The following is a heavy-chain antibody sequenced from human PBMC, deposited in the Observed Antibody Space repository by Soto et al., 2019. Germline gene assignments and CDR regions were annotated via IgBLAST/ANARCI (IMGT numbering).Heavy chain of an antibody. CDR1: GFTFSSYS. Sequence: EVQLVESGGGLVKPGGSLRLSCAASGFTFSSYSMNWVRQAPGKGLESVSSISSSSSYIYYADSVKGRFTISRDNAKNSLYLQMTGLRAEDKAVYYCASPMYSSSWKHIYYWGQGTLVTVSS. V-gene: IGHV3-21*01. J-gene: IGHJ4*02. CDR3: ASPMYSSSWKHIYY. D-gene: IGHD6-13*01. CDR2: ISSSSSYI.